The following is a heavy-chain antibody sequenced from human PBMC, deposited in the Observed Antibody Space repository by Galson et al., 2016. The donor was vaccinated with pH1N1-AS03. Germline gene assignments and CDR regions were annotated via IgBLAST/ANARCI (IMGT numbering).Heavy chain of an antibody. D-gene: IGHD1-26*01. CDR2: INPSSGGT. CDR3: ARGGGSALDS. Sequence: SVKVSCKASGYTFAYYYVHWVRQAPRQGLEWMGWINPSSGGTKFAQKFQGTVSMTTDTSTRTAYMELSRLRSDDTAVYYCARGGGSALDSWGQGTLVTVSS. CDR1: GYTFAYYY. V-gene: IGHV1-2*02. J-gene: IGHJ4*02.